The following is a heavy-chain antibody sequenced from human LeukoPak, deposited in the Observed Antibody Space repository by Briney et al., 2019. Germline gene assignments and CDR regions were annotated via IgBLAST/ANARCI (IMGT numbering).Heavy chain of an antibody. D-gene: IGHD1-26*01. V-gene: IGHV3-43*02. J-gene: IGHJ4*02. Sequence: PGGSLRLSCAASGFNFDEYAMYWVRQAPREGLEWVSLISGDGGTTSYADSVKGRFTISRDNSENSLNLQMKSLRSEDTALYYCAKARRSGTHYSDFDFWGQGTLVTVCS. CDR2: ISGDGGTT. CDR3: AKARRSGTHYSDFDF. CDR1: GFNFDEYA.